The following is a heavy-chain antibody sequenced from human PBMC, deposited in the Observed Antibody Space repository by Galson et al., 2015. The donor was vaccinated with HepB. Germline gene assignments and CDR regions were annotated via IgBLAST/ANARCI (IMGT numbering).Heavy chain of an antibody. J-gene: IGHJ4*02. CDR3: ARDLASIGWGLVGATVDFDY. V-gene: IGHV1-2*02. CDR2: INPNSGGT. CDR1: GYTFTGYY. D-gene: IGHD1-26*01. Sequence: SVKVSCKASGYTFTGYYMHWVRQAPGQGLEWMGWINPNSGGTNYAQKFQGRVTMTRDTSISTAYMELSRLRSDDTAVYYCARDLASIGWGLVGATVDFDYWGQGTLVTVSS.